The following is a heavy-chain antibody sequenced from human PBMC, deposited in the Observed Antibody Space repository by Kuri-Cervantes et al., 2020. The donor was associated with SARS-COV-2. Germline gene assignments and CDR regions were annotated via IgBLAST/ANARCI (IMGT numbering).Heavy chain of an antibody. CDR2: IYWNDDK. V-gene: IGHV2-5*01. Sequence: SGPTLVKPTQTLTLTCTFPGFSLSTSGVGMGWIRQPPGKALEWLALIYWNDDKRYSPSLKSRLTITKDTSNNQVVLTMTNMDPVDTATYYFPPRAKYCSSPSCYPSRHFDYWGQGTLVTVSS. D-gene: IGHD2-2*01. J-gene: IGHJ4*02. CDR3: PPRAKYCSSPSCYPSRHFDY. CDR1: GFSLSTSGVG.